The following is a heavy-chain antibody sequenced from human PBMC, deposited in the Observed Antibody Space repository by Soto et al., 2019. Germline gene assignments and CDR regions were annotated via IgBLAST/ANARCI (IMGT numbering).Heavy chain of an antibody. J-gene: IGHJ6*02. CDR2: ISAYNGNT. CDR3: ARDPGLRFLEWLLYGEMAYYYYGMDV. CDR1: GYTFTSYG. D-gene: IGHD3-3*01. V-gene: IGHV1-18*01. Sequence: EASVKVSCKASGYTFTSYGISWVRQAPGQGLEWMGWISAYNGNTNYAQKLQGRVTMTTDTSTSTAYMELRSLRSDDTAVYYCARDPGLRFLEWLLYGEMAYYYYGMDVWGQGTTVTVSS.